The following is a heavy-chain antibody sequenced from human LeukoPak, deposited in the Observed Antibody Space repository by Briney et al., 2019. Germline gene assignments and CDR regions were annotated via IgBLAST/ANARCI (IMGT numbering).Heavy chain of an antibody. J-gene: IGHJ3*01. V-gene: IGHV4-61*01. CDR2: VYYSGRT. CDR3: VREASTSHYDSSGYYRQTETFDV. CDR1: GGSVSSDTYY. D-gene: IGHD3-22*01. Sequence: SETLSLTCAVSGGSVSSDTYYWHWIRRSPGKGLEWVGFVYYSGRTKYNPSLKSRVTMSIDTSKNQVSLRLRSVTAADTAMYFCVREASTSHYDSSGYYRQTETFDVWGLGTMVTVSS.